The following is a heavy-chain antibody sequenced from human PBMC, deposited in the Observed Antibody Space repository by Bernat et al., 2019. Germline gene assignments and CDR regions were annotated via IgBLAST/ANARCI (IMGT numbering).Heavy chain of an antibody. D-gene: IGHD2-2*02. Sequence: EVQLVESGGGLIQPGGSLRLSCAASGFTVSSNYMSWVRQAPGKGLEWVSVIYSGGSSYYADSVKGRFTISRDNSKNTLYLQMNSLRAEDTAVYYCARGLVPAAISPYYYGMDVWGQGTTVTVSS. CDR3: ARGLVPAAISPYYYGMDV. CDR1: GFTVSSNY. J-gene: IGHJ6*02. CDR2: IYSGGSS. V-gene: IGHV3-53*01.